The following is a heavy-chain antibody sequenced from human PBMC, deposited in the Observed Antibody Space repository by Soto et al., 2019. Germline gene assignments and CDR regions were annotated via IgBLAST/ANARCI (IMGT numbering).Heavy chain of an antibody. V-gene: IGHV3-74*01. CDR3: ASITIFGVVTKDY. CDR1: GFTFSSYW. CDR2: IISDGSST. D-gene: IGHD3-3*01. Sequence: EVQLLESWGGLVQPGGSLRLSCAASGFTFSSYWMHSVRQAQGKGLVWVSRIISDGSSTSYADAVKGGFTLSRDIDKNPLYQKMNSLRVEDTAVYYCASITIFGVVTKDYWGQGTLFTVSS. J-gene: IGHJ4*02.